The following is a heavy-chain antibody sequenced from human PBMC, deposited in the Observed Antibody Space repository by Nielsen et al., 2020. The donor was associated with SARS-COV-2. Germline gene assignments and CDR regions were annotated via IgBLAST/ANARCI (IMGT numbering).Heavy chain of an antibody. V-gene: IGHV1-46*01. CDR2: INPSGGST. Sequence: WVRQAPGQGLEWMGIINPSGGSTSYAQKFQGRVTITADESTSTAYMELSSLRSEDTAVYYCARGQEVFWSGYLAEGLTYYYYGMDVWGQGTTVTVSS. CDR3: ARGQEVFWSGYLAEGLTYYYYGMDV. D-gene: IGHD3-3*01. J-gene: IGHJ6*02.